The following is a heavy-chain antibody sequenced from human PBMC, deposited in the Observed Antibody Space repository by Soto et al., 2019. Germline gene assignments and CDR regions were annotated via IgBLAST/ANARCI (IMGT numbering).Heavy chain of an antibody. Sequence: PGGALRLSCLGSGFIFSNNGMHWDRQTPGKWLEWVAFMSYDGSYTFYADSVKGRFTISRDNSKNTLFLHMSNLRAEDTAMYYCTIVRVADSALDHWGQGTLVTVSS. CDR1: GFIFSNNG. V-gene: IGHV3-30*02. CDR3: TIVRVADSALDH. CDR2: MSYDGSYT. D-gene: IGHD3-10*02. J-gene: IGHJ4*02.